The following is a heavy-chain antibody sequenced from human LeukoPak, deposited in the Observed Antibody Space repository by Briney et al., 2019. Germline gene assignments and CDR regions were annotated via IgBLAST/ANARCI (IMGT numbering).Heavy chain of an antibody. CDR3: AKDSTLNYYDSSGYPYYFDY. CDR1: GFTFSSYS. Sequence: GSLRLSCAASGFTFSSYSMNWVRQAPGKGLEWVSSISSSSSYIYYADSVKGRFTISRDNAKNSLYLQMNSLRAEDTALYYCAKDSTLNYYDSSGYPYYFDYWGQGTLVTVSS. J-gene: IGHJ4*02. D-gene: IGHD3-22*01. CDR2: ISSSSSYI. V-gene: IGHV3-21*04.